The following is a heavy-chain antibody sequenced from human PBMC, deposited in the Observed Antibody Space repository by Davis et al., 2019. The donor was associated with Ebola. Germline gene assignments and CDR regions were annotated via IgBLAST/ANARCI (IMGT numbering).Heavy chain of an antibody. V-gene: IGHV4-38-2*02. CDR3: AREKMGYVDSSSWFLSYYYYYYMDV. J-gene: IGHJ6*03. D-gene: IGHD6-13*01. CDR1: GYSISSGYY. CDR2: IYHSGST. Sequence: PSETLSLTCTVSGYSISSGYYWGWIRQPPGKGLEWIGSIYHSGSTYYNPSLKSRVTISVDTSKNQFSLKLSSVTAADTAVYYCAREKMGYVDSSSWFLSYYYYYYMDVWGKGTTVTVSS.